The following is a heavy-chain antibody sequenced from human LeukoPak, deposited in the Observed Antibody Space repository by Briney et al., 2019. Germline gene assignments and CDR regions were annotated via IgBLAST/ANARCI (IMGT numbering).Heavy chain of an antibody. Sequence: ASVKVSCKASGGTFGTYAITWVRQAPGQGLEWMGWISAYNGNTNYAQKLQGRVTMTTDTSTSTAYMELRSLRSDDTAVYYCARSLGAGHNWFDPWGQGTLVTVSS. J-gene: IGHJ5*02. CDR2: ISAYNGNT. CDR3: ARSLGAGHNWFDP. V-gene: IGHV1-18*01. D-gene: IGHD3-16*01. CDR1: GGTFGTYA.